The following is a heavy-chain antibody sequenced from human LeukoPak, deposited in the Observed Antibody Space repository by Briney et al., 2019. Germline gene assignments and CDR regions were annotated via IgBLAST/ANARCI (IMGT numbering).Heavy chain of an antibody. CDR1: GFTFSNAW. V-gene: IGHV3-49*04. D-gene: IGHD3-10*01. CDR3: TGSFGELSFFDY. J-gene: IGHJ4*02. CDR2: IRSKAYGGTT. Sequence: GGSLRLSCAASGFTFSNAWMSWVRQAPGKGLEWVGFIRSKAYGGTTEYAASVKGRFTISRDDSKSIAYLQMNSLKTEDTAVYFCTGSFGELSFFDYWGQGTLVTVSS.